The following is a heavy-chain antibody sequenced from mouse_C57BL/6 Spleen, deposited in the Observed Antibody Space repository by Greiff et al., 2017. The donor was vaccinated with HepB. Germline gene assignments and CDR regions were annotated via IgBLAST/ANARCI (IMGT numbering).Heavy chain of an antibody. CDR1: GYTFTDYN. D-gene: IGHD3-2*02. J-gene: IGHJ4*01. CDR3: ARQLRLRDYAMDY. Sequence: EVQLQQSGPELVKPGASVKMSCKASGYTFTDYNMHWVKQSHGKSLEWIGYINPNNGGTSYNQKFKGKATLTVNKSSSTAYMELRSLTSEDSAVYSCARQLRLRDYAMDYWGQGTSVTVSS. CDR2: INPNNGGT. V-gene: IGHV1-22*01.